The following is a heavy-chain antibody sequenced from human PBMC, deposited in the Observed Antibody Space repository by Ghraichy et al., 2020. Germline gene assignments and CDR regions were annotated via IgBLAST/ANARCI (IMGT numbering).Heavy chain of an antibody. J-gene: IGHJ5*02. CDR2: ISSSSSYI. CDR3: ARGVDTASPSRFDP. CDR1: GFTFSSYS. Sequence: GESLNISCAASGFTFSSYSMNWVRQAPGKGLEWVSSISSSSSYIYYADSVKGRFTISRDNAKNSLYLQMNSLRAEDTAVYYCARGVDTASPSRFDPWGQGTLVTVSS. V-gene: IGHV3-21*01. D-gene: IGHD5-18*01.